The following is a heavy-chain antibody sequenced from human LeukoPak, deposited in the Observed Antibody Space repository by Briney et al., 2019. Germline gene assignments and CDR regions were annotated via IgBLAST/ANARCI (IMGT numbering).Heavy chain of an antibody. D-gene: IGHD1-14*01. CDR1: GFTFGSYW. V-gene: IGHV3-7*01. J-gene: IGHJ1*01. Sequence: PGGSLRLSCAASGFTFGSYWMSWVRQAPGKGLEWVANIKQDGSEKHYVDSVKGRFTISRDNAKNSLYLQMNSLRAEDTAVYYCARDRYFQYWGQGTLLTVSS. CDR3: ARDRYFQY. CDR2: IKQDGSEK.